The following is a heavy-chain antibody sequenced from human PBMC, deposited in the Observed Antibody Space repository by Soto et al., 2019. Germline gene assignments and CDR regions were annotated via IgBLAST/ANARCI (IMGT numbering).Heavy chain of an antibody. J-gene: IGHJ4*03. CDR2: ISYDGSNK. CDR3: ARDRVQLWLSEDYYFDY. CDR1: GFTFSSYA. D-gene: IGHD5-18*01. V-gene: IGHV3-30-3*01. Sequence: QVQLVESGGGVVQPGRSLRLSCAASGFTFSSYAMHWVRQAPGKGLEWVAVISYDGSNKYYADSVKGRFTISRDNSKNTLYLQMNSLRAEDTAVYYCARDRVQLWLSEDYYFDYWGQGTTVTVSS.